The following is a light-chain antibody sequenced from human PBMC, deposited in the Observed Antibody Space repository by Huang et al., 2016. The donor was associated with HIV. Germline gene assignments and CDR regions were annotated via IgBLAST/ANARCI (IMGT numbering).Light chain of an antibody. V-gene: IGKV3-15*01. CDR3: QQYNNLPGCT. CDR1: QSVSSN. J-gene: IGKJ2*02. CDR2: GAS. Sequence: EIVMTQSPATLSVSTGETATVSCRASQSVSSNLAWYQQKPCQPPRLLIYGASTRATDIPARFCGSGSETEFPLTISSLQSEDFAIYYCQQYNNLPGCTFGQGTKLEIK.